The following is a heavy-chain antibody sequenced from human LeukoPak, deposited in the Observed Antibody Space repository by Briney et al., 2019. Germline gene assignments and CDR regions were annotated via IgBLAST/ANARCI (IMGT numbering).Heavy chain of an antibody. CDR3: ARDHSGDSGVPYFDWIPRAYYYYGMDV. CDR2: IYTSGST. CDR1: GGSISSYY. J-gene: IGHJ6*02. V-gene: IGHV4-4*07. Sequence: SETLSLTCTVSGGSISSYYWSWIRQPAGKGLEWIGRIYTSGSTNYNPSLKSRVTMSVDTSKNQFSLKLSSVTAADTAVYYCARDHSGDSGVPYFDWIPRAYYYYGMDVWGQGTTVTVSS. D-gene: IGHD3-9*01.